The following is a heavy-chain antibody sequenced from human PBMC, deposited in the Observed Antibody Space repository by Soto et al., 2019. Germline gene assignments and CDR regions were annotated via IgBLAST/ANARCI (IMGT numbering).Heavy chain of an antibody. Sequence: GGSLRLSCAASGFTFSTYAMHWVRQAPGKGLEWVAVIWYDGSKKYDADSVKGRFTISRDNSKNTLYLQMNSLRAEDTAVYYCARDSNGKMDYWGQGTLVTVSS. J-gene: IGHJ4*02. CDR3: ARDSNGKMDY. V-gene: IGHV3-33*01. CDR1: GFTFSTYA. D-gene: IGHD4-17*01. CDR2: IWYDGSKK.